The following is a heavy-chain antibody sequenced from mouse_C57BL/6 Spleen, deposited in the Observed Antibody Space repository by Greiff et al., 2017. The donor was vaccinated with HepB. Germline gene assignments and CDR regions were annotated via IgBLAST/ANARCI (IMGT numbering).Heavy chain of an antibody. V-gene: IGHV1-64*01. Sequence: QVQLKQPGAELVKPGASVKLSCKASGYTFTSYWMHWVKQRPGQGLEWIGMIHPNSGSTNYNEKFKSKATLTVDKSSSTAYMQLSSLTSEDSAVYYCASRHYYGSSYAFAYWGQGTLVTVSA. CDR3: ASRHYYGSSYAFAY. J-gene: IGHJ3*01. CDR1: GYTFTSYW. CDR2: IHPNSGST. D-gene: IGHD1-1*01.